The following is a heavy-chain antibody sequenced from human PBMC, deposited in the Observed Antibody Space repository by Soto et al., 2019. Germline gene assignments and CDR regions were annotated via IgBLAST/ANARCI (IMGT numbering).Heavy chain of an antibody. CDR1: GYTFTNFD. Sequence: QVQLVQSGAEVKKPGASVKVSCQASGYTFTNFDITWVRQAAGQGLEWMGSMNPSSGDTDYAQTFKGRVTMTRNITINTAYMELNTLRSEDTAVFYCARAERLAAPMDYALDVWGQGTTVTVSS. J-gene: IGHJ6*02. V-gene: IGHV1-8*01. D-gene: IGHD1-1*01. CDR2: MNPSSGDT. CDR3: ARAERLAAPMDYALDV.